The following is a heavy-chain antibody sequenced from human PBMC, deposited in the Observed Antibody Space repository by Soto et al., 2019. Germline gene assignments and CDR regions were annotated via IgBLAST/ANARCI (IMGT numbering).Heavy chain of an antibody. D-gene: IGHD1-1*01. Sequence: EVQLVESGGGLVKPGGSLRLSCAASGFTFSSYSMNWVRQAPGKGLEWVSSISSSSSYIYYADSVKGRFTISRDNAKNSLYLQMNSLRAEDTAVYYCARDDSAGLERTDPDAFDIWGQGTMVTVSS. CDR1: GFTFSSYS. CDR3: ARDDSAGLERTDPDAFDI. CDR2: ISSSSSYI. J-gene: IGHJ3*02. V-gene: IGHV3-21*01.